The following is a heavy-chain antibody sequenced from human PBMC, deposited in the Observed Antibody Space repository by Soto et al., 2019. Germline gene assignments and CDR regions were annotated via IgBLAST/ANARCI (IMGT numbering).Heavy chain of an antibody. CDR1: GFTFSSYG. D-gene: IGHD2-15*01. V-gene: IGHV3-33*01. CDR2: IWYDGSNK. J-gene: IGHJ4*02. Sequence: QVQLVESGGGVVQPGRSLRLSCAASGFTFSSYGMHWVRQAPGKGLEWVAVIWYDGSNKYYADSVKGRFTISRDNSKNTLYLQMNSLRVEDTAVYYCARDQAAGGSCFLDYWGQGTLVTVSS. CDR3: ARDQAAGGSCFLDY.